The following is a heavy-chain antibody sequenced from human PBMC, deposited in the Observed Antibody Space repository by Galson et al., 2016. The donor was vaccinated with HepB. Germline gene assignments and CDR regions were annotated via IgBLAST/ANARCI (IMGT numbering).Heavy chain of an antibody. J-gene: IGHJ3*02. V-gene: IGHV1-69*06. CDR3: ARGNQLLSMVYAPGDAFDI. D-gene: IGHD2-8*01. CDR1: GGTFSSYA. Sequence: SVKVSCKASGGTFSSYAFTWVRQAPGQGLEWMGGIIPIFGTPNYAQKFQGRVTITADKSTSTAYMELSSLRSEDTAAYYCARGNQLLSMVYAPGDAFDIWGQGTMVTVSS. CDR2: IIPIFGTP.